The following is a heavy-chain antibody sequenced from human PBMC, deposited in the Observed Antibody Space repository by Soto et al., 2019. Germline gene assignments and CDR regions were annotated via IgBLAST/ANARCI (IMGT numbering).Heavy chain of an antibody. Sequence: QVQLQQWGAGLLKPSETLSLTCAVYGGSFSGYYWSWIRQPPGKGLGWIGEINHSGSTNCNPSLKSRVTISVDTSKNQFSLKLSSVTAVDTAVYYCARDRGYDYVWGSYRNPYGVRYFDYWGQGTLVTVSS. J-gene: IGHJ4*02. CDR2: INHSGST. D-gene: IGHD3-16*02. V-gene: IGHV4-34*01. CDR1: GGSFSGYY. CDR3: ARDRGYDYVWGSYRNPYGVRYFDY.